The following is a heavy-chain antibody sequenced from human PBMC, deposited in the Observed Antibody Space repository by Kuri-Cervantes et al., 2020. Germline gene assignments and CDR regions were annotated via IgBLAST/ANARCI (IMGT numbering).Heavy chain of an antibody. CDR3: ARASTNYGSGSYTLGY. D-gene: IGHD3-10*01. CDR1: GYTFTSYY. Sequence: ASVKVSCKASGYTFTSYYMHWVRQAPGQGLEWMGIINPSGGSTSYAQKFQGRVTITRDTSASTAYMELSSLRSEDTAVYYCARASTNYGSGSYTLGYWGQGTLVTVSS. V-gene: IGHV1-46*01. J-gene: IGHJ4*02. CDR2: INPSGGST.